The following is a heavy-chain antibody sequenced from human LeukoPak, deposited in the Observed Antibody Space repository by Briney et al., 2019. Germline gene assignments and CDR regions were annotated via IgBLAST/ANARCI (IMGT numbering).Heavy chain of an antibody. Sequence: GGSLRLSCAASGFTFSSYSMNWARQAPGRGLEWVSSISSSSSYIYYADSVKGRFTISRDNAKNSLYLQMNSLRAEDTAVYYCAREGGHSSSWYVGYFDYWGQGTLVTVSS. D-gene: IGHD6-13*01. CDR2: ISSSSSYI. CDR3: AREGGHSSSWYVGYFDY. CDR1: GFTFSSYS. J-gene: IGHJ4*02. V-gene: IGHV3-21*01.